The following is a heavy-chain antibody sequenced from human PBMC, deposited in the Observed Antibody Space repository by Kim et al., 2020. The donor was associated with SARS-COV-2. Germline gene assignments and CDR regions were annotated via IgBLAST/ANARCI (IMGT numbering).Heavy chain of an antibody. J-gene: IGHJ6*02. Sequence: ASVKVSCKASGYTFTSYDINWVRQATGQGLEWMGWMNPNSGNTGYAQKFQGRVTMTRNTSISTAYMELSSLRSEDTAVYYCARGRRDIVVVIAIRDYYYGMDVWGQGTTVTVSS. CDR1: GYTFTSYD. D-gene: IGHD2-21*01. V-gene: IGHV1-8*01. CDR3: ARGRRDIVVVIAIRDYYYGMDV. CDR2: MNPNSGNT.